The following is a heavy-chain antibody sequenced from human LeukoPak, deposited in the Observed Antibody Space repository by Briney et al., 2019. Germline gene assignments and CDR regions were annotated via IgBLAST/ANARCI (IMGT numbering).Heavy chain of an antibody. CDR2: IKEDGSGA. V-gene: IGHV3-7*03. CDR3: ARWLITGNTPWGLDI. D-gene: IGHD1-7*01. Sequence: GGSLRLSCAASGFTFSSYWMSWVRQAPGKGLEWVANIKEDGSGAWYADSVKGRFTISRDNTKKSLFLQMSRLRAEDTGIYCCARWLITGNTPWGLDIWGQGTMVTVSS. CDR1: GFTFSSYW. J-gene: IGHJ3*02.